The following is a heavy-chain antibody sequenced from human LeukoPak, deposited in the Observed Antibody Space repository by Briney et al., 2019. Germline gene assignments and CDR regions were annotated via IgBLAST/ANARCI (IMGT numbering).Heavy chain of an antibody. J-gene: IGHJ3*02. D-gene: IGHD2/OR15-2a*01. V-gene: IGHV4-4*07. CDR3: ARDRIGPFYAFDI. CDR2: MYTSGST. CDR1: GGSISSYY. Sequence: SETLSLTCTVSGGSISSYYWSWIRQPAGKGLEWIGRMYTSGSTNQNPSLKSRVTISVDKSKNQFSLKLSSVAAADTAVYYCARDRIGPFYAFDIWGQGTMVTVSS.